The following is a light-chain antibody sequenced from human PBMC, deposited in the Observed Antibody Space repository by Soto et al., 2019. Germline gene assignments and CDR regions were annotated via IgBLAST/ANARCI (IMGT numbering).Light chain of an antibody. V-gene: IGKV1-9*01. J-gene: IGKJ1*01. CDR2: AAS. CDR3: QQLNSYPWT. CDR1: QGISSY. Sequence: DIQLTQSPSFLSASVGDRVTITCRASQGISSYLAWYQQKPGKAPKPLIYAASTLQSGVPSRFSGSGSGTEFTLTISSLQPEDFATYYCQQLNSYPWTFGQGTKVDIK.